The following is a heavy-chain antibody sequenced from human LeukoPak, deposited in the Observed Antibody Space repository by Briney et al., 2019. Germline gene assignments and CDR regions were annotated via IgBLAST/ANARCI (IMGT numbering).Heavy chain of an antibody. D-gene: IGHD3-22*01. CDR2: VRSDGSDK. CDR3: ARGEYYYDSIPYLDDY. Sequence: PGGSLRLSCGASGFTFTYYGMHWVRQAPGKGLEWVTFVRSDGSDKYYADSVKGRFTFSRDNSKNTVYLQMNSLRPEDTAVYYCARGEYYYDSIPYLDDYWGQGTLVTVSS. V-gene: IGHV3-30*02. J-gene: IGHJ4*02. CDR1: GFTFTYYG.